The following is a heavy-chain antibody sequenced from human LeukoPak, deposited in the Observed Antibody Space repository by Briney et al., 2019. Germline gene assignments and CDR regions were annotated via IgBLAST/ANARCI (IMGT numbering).Heavy chain of an antibody. J-gene: IGHJ4*02. CDR1: GFTFSGYA. CDR3: AKGIHFGYSYGYSFDY. V-gene: IGHV3-23*01. CDR2: ISGSGGST. Sequence: GGSLRLSCAASGFTFSGYAVSWVRQAPGKGLEWVSTISGSGGSTYYAVSVQGRFTISRDNSKNTLYLQMNSLRAEDTAVYYCAKGIHFGYSYGYSFDYWGQGTLVTVSS. D-gene: IGHD5-18*01.